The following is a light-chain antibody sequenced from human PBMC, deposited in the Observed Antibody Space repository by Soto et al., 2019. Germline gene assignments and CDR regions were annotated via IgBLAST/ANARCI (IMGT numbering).Light chain of an antibody. CDR3: QESFTAQYT. CDR1: QTISYY. Sequence: DIQMTQSPSSLSASVGDSVTISCRASQTISYYLSWYQQKPGKAPKLLIYGASILQSGVPSRFSGSGSGTDFTLTISSLQHEDFEIYYCQESFTAQYTFGQGTKVDIK. CDR2: GAS. J-gene: IGKJ2*01. V-gene: IGKV1-39*01.